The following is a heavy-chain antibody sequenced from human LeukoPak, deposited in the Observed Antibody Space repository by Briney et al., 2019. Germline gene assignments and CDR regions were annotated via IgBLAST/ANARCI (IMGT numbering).Heavy chain of an antibody. V-gene: IGHV3-48*03. Sequence: GGSLRLSCSASGFTFSTYEMNWVRQAPGEGLEWVSYISSIGTTIHYADSVKGRFTISRDNAKNSLYLQMNSLRAEDTAVYYCARIFSSPDYDANYYYYYMDVWGKGTTVTISS. D-gene: IGHD4-17*01. J-gene: IGHJ6*03. CDR1: GFTFSTYE. CDR2: ISSIGTTI. CDR3: ARIFSSPDYDANYYYYYMDV.